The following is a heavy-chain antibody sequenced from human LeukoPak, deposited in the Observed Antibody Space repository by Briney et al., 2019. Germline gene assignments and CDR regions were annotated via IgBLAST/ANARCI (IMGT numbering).Heavy chain of an antibody. V-gene: IGHV3-48*04. CDR2: ISSSSSTI. CDR1: GFTFSSYS. J-gene: IGHJ1*01. Sequence: GGSLRLSCAASGFTFSSYSMNWVRQAPGKGLEWVSYISSSSSTIYYADSVKGRFTISRDNAKNSLYLQMNSLRAEDTAVYYCARDQGSGWYSEYFQHWGQGTLVTVSS. D-gene: IGHD6-19*01. CDR3: ARDQGSGWYSEYFQH.